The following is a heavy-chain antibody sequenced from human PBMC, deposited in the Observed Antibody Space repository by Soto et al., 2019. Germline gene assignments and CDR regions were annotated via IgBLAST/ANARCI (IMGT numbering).Heavy chain of an antibody. J-gene: IGHJ6*02. CDR1: GHTFSSYD. CDR3: ARSRMTALGYYYYGMDV. V-gene: IGHV1-8*01. D-gene: IGHD5-18*01. Sequence: GASVKVSCKGSGHTFSSYDINWVRQATGQGLEWMGWMNPNSGNTGYAQKFQGRVTMTRNTSISTAYIELSSLRSEDTAVYFCARSRMTALGYYYYGMDVWGQGTTVTVSS. CDR2: MNPNSGNT.